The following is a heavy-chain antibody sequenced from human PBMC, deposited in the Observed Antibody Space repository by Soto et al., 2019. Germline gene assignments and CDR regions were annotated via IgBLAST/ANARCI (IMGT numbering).Heavy chain of an antibody. J-gene: IGHJ4*02. V-gene: IGHV3-23*01. Sequence: GGSLRLSCAASGVTFSSYTMSWVRQAPGKGLEWVSAISGSGDYTYYADSVKGRFTISRDNPKNTLYLQMNGLRAEDTAFYYCTKPQWELLDWGQGTLVTVSS. CDR2: ISGSGDYT. CDR3: TKPQWELLD. D-gene: IGHD1-26*01. CDR1: GVTFSSYT.